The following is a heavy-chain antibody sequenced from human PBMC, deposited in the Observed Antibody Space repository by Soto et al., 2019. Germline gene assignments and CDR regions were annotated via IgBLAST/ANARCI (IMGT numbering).Heavy chain of an antibody. CDR2: ISGSGSNT. Sequence: VGSLRLSCAASGFTFTSYAMSWVRLTPGKGLEWVSAISGSGSNTFYADSVRGRFTISRDNSKNTVFLQMNNLRAEDTAVYFCARDRATFDYWGQGTRVTVSS. J-gene: IGHJ4*02. V-gene: IGHV3-23*01. CDR3: ARDRATFDY. D-gene: IGHD1-26*01. CDR1: GFTFTSYA.